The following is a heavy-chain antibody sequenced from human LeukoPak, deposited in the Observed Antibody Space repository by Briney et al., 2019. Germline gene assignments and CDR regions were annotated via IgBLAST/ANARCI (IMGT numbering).Heavy chain of an antibody. Sequence: GESLQISCKGSGSSFTNYWLGWVRPLPGKGLEWMGIIYPADSDTRYSPSFQGQVTISADKSISTAYLQWSSLKASDTAMYYCARSTGSGSYRGAFDPWGQGTLVTVSS. V-gene: IGHV5-51*01. D-gene: IGHD3-10*01. J-gene: IGHJ5*02. CDR3: ARSTGSGSYRGAFDP. CDR1: GSSFTNYW. CDR2: IYPADSDT.